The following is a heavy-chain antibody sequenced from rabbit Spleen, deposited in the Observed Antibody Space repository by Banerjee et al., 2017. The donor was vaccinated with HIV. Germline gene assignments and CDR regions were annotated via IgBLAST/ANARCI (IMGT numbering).Heavy chain of an antibody. V-gene: IGHV1S40*01. CDR1: GVSSSSNDY. Sequence: QSLVESGGGVVQPAGSFTLICKAAGVSSSSNDYMCCVRQEPGKGLEWIACTAGGRSTFTYYASWAKERCTISKKSSTTVALQITSRTAADAAAYFCARDTSTSFTAYGMDLWGQGTLVTVS. D-gene: IGHD1-1*01. CDR3: ARDTSTSFTAYGMDL. CDR2: TAGGRSTFT. J-gene: IGHJ6*01.